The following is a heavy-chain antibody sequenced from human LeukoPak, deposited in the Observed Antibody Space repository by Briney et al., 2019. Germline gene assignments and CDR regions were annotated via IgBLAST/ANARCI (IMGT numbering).Heavy chain of an antibody. CDR1: GGTFSSYA. CDR2: IIPILGIA. J-gene: IGHJ6*02. D-gene: IGHD2-15*01. V-gene: IGHV1-69*04. Sequence: GASVKVSCRDSGGTFSSYAISWVRQAPGQGLEWMGRIIPILGIANYAQKFQGRVTITADKSTSTAYMELSSLRSEDTAVYYCARGDIVVVVAALSVVTAFYGMDVWGQGTTVTVSS. CDR3: ARGDIVVVVAALSVVTAFYGMDV.